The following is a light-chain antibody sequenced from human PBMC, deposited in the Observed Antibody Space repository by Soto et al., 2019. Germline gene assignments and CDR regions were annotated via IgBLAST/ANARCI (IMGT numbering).Light chain of an antibody. Sequence: IVLTQSPATLSLSPGERATLSYKSSQSVSSSYLAWYQQRPGQAPRLLIYGASSRATGIPDRFSGSGSGTDFTLNISRLEPDDVAVYYCQQYDTSPPMYTFGRGPRWIS. V-gene: IGKV3-20*01. CDR2: GAS. CDR1: QSVSSSY. J-gene: IGKJ2*01. CDR3: QQYDTSPPMYT.